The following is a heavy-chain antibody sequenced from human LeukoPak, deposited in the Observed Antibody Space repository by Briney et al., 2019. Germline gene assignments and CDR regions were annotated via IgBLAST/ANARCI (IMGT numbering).Heavy chain of an antibody. CDR3: ARGQKWSDDPYYFDY. V-gene: IGHV1-18*01. Sequence: GASVKVSCKASGYTFTSYGISWVRQAPGQGLEWMGWISAYNGNTNYAQKLQGSVTMTTDTSTSTAYMELRSLRSDDTAVYYCARGQKWSDDPYYFDYWGQGTLVTVSS. J-gene: IGHJ4*02. D-gene: IGHD3-3*01. CDR2: ISAYNGNT. CDR1: GYTFTSYG.